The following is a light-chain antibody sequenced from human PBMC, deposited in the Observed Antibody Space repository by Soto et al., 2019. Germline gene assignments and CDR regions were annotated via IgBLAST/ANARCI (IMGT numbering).Light chain of an antibody. Sequence: EIVMTQSPATLSVSPGDRATLSCRASQSVSSNLAWYQQKHGQAPRLLIYGASTRATGIPARFSGSGSGTEFTLTISSLQSADFAVYYCQQYNNWPPFTFGPGTKVDIK. CDR1: QSVSSN. CDR2: GAS. V-gene: IGKV3-15*01. CDR3: QQYNNWPPFT. J-gene: IGKJ3*01.